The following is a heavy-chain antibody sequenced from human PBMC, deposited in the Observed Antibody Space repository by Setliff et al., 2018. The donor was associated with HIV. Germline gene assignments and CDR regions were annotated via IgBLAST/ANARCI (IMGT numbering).Heavy chain of an antibody. CDR3: ARDAFHSGSYYNDY. J-gene: IGHJ4*02. D-gene: IGHD3-10*01. V-gene: IGHV4-4*07. CDR1: GDSISSYY. Sequence: SETLSLTCTVSGDSISSYYWSWIRQSAGKGLEWIGRIYITGSTNYNPSLQSLVTMSVDTSKNQFSLKLTSVTAADTAVYFCARDAFHSGSYYNDYWGQGIRVTVSS. CDR2: IYITGST.